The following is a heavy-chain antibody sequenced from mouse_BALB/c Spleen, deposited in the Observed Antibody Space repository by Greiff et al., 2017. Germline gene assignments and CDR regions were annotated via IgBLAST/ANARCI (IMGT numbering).Heavy chain of an antibody. CDR2: ISYDGSN. CDR1: GYSITSGYY. J-gene: IGHJ2*01. D-gene: IGHD2-4*01. CDR3: AREGYDYDEEDFDY. V-gene: IGHV3-6*02. Sequence: DVKLQESGPGLVKPSQSLSLTCSVTGYSITSGYYWNWIRQFPGNKLEWMGYISYDGSNNYNPSLKNRISITRDTSKNQFFLKLNSVTTEDTATYYCAREGYDYDEEDFDYWGQGTTLTVSS.